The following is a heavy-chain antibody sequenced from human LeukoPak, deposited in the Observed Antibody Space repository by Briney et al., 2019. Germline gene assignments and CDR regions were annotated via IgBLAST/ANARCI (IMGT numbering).Heavy chain of an antibody. CDR1: GFTFSSYG. Sequence: GGSLRLSCAASGFTFSSYGMHWVRQAPGKGLEWVALISYDEINKYYADSVKGRFTISRDISKNTLYLQMNSLRAEDTAVYYCAGPGPASHHWGQGTLVTVSS. J-gene: IGHJ4*02. V-gene: IGHV3-30*03. CDR3: AGPGPASHH. CDR2: ISYDEINK.